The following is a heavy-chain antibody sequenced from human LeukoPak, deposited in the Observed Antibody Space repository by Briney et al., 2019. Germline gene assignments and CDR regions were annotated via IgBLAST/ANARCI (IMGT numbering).Heavy chain of an antibody. J-gene: IGHJ4*02. CDR3: AKSISDWYFDY. D-gene: IGHD6-19*01. CDR2: ISESGGST. CDR1: GFSFSNYA. V-gene: IGHV3-23*01. Sequence: PGGSLRLSCAASGFSFSNYAMNWVRQAPGKGLEWVSGISESGGSTYYADSVKGRFTISRDNSKNTLYLQMKSLRAEDTALYYCAKSISDWYFDYWGQGTLVSVSS.